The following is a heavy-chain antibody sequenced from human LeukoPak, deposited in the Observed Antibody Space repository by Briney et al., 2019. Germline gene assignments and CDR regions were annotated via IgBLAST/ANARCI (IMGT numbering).Heavy chain of an antibody. D-gene: IGHD6-6*01. J-gene: IGHJ4*02. Sequence: ASVKVSCKAPGDTLITHYISWVRQAPGQGLEWLGIIYPGDSDTRYSPSFQGQVTISADKSISTAYLQWSSLKASDTAMYYCARRWYSSSSRPFDYWGQGTLVTVSS. CDR3: ARRWYSSSSRPFDY. V-gene: IGHV5-51*01. CDR1: GDTLITHY. CDR2: IYPGDSDT.